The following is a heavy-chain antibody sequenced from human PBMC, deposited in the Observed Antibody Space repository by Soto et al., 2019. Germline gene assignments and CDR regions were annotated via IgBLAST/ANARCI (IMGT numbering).Heavy chain of an antibody. D-gene: IGHD2-2*01. Sequence: PGGSLRLSCEATGFTFSSYAMHWVRQAAGKGLEWVSVISYDGSNKYYADSVKGRFTISRDNSKNTLYLQMNSLRAEDTAVYYCARDYVYCSSTSCYSSAEAFDIWGQGTMVTVSS. J-gene: IGHJ3*02. CDR1: GFTFSSYA. CDR2: ISYDGSNK. CDR3: ARDYVYCSSTSCYSSAEAFDI. V-gene: IGHV3-30-3*01.